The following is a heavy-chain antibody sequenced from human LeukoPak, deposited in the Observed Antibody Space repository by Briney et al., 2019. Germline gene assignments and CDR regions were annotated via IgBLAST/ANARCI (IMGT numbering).Heavy chain of an antibody. CDR3: AKDLRYYYYMDV. V-gene: IGHV3-33*06. CDR1: GSSLSYYA. Sequence: GGSLRLSCAASGSSLSYYAMHWVRQAPGKGLEWVSVIWYDGSEKYYVDSVKGRFTISRDNSKNTLYLQMNSLRAEDTAVYYCAKDLRYYYYMDVWGKGTTVTVSS. CDR2: IWYDGSEK. J-gene: IGHJ6*03.